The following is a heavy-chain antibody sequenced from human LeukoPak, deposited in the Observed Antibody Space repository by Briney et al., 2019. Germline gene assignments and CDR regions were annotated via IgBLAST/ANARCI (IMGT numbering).Heavy chain of an antibody. CDR3: AKGIVPAPN. J-gene: IGHJ4*02. Sequence: GESLRLSCAASGFSFSIFAMHWVRQAPGKQLEYVSAITNNGGSTYYADSVKGRFTISRDNSKNTLYLQMNSLRAEDTAVYYCAKGIVPAPNWGQGTLVTVSS. D-gene: IGHD2-2*01. V-gene: IGHV3-64*02. CDR1: GFSFSIFA. CDR2: ITNNGGST.